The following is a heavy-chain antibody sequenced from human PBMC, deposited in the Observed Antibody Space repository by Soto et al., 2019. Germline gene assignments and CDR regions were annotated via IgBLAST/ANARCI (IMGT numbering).Heavy chain of an antibody. CDR1: GGSISSSSYY. D-gene: IGHD3-22*01. CDR2: IYYSGST. Sequence: PSETLSLTCTVSGGSISSSSYYWGWIRQPPGKGLEWIGSIYYSGSTYYNPSLKSRVTISVDTSKNQFSLKLSSVTAADTAVYYCARAGNYYYDSSGYYYAAAFDIWGQGTMVTVSS. V-gene: IGHV4-39*01. CDR3: ARAGNYYYDSSGYYYAAAFDI. J-gene: IGHJ3*02.